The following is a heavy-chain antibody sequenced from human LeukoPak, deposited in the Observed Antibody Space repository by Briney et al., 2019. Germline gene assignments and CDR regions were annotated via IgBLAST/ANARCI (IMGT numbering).Heavy chain of an antibody. Sequence: GGSLRLSCAASGFTFSSYAMSWVRQAPGKALEWVANIRQDGIDKYYVDSVKGRFTISRDNAQNSLYLQMNSLRAEDTAVYYCVREDIGEIAAAKSHFDYWGQGTLVTVSS. CDR2: IRQDGIDK. J-gene: IGHJ4*02. D-gene: IGHD6-13*01. V-gene: IGHV3-7*01. CDR1: GFTFSSYA. CDR3: VREDIGEIAAAKSHFDY.